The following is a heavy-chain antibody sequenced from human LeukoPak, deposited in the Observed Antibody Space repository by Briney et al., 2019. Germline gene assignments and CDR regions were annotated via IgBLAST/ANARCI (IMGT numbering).Heavy chain of an antibody. D-gene: IGHD3-10*01. Sequence: ASVKVSCKASGYTFTGYYMHWVRQAPGQGLEWMGWINPNSGGTNYAQKFQGRVTMTRDTSISTAYMELSRLRSDDTAVYYCARDRGYGSGLSGWFDPWGQGTLVTVSS. V-gene: IGHV1-2*02. J-gene: IGHJ5*02. CDR1: GYTFTGYY. CDR2: INPNSGGT. CDR3: ARDRGYGSGLSGWFDP.